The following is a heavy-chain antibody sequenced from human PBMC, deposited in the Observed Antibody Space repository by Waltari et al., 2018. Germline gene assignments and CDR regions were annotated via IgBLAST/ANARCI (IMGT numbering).Heavy chain of an antibody. D-gene: IGHD2-2*01. CDR2: ISSDGTNK. CDR3: ARGDCRSTSCYSLES. CDR1: GFTIKAFA. V-gene: IGHV3-30*01. Sequence: QVHLVESGGGVVQSGKSLRLSCAASGFTIKAFAMHWVRQAPGQGLEWVSVISSDGTNKDYADSVKGRFIISRDNSGSTLYLQMNSLRPQDTAIYYCARGDCRSTSCYSLESWGHGTLVTVS. J-gene: IGHJ1*01.